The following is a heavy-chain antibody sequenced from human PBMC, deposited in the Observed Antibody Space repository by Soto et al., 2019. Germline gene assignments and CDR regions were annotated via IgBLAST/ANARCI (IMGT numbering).Heavy chain of an antibody. CDR1: GGTFSTFG. D-gene: IGHD3-16*01. CDR2: IIPFFGTA. V-gene: IGHV1-69*13. J-gene: IGHJ4*02. CDR3: ARTAPMDAGDKYYYDF. Sequence: SVKVSCKASGGTFSTFGISWVRQAPGQGLEWMGGIIPFFGTAKYSQKFEDRITITADESTNTDYMDLRSLTSEDTAIYYCARTAPMDAGDKYYYDFWGQEALVTVSS.